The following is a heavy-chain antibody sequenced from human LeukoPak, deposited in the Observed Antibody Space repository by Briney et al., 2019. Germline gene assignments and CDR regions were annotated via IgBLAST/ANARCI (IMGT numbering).Heavy chain of an antibody. J-gene: IGHJ4*02. V-gene: IGHV6-1*01. D-gene: IGHD1-14*01. CDR2: TYYRSKWYN. Sequence: SETLSLTCTVSGGSISSYYWNWIRQSPSRGLEWLGRTYYRSKWYNDYAVSVKSRITINPDTSKNQFSLQLNSVTPEDTAVYYCARTTINFDYWGQGTLVTVSS. CDR1: GGSISSYY. CDR3: ARTTINFDY.